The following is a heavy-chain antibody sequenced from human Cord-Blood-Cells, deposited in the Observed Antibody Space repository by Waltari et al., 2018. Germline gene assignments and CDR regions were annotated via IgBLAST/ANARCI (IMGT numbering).Heavy chain of an antibody. CDR1: GFTFDDYA. CDR3: AKGSCSSTSCYAFDI. V-gene: IGHV3-9*03. Sequence: EVQLVESGGGLVQPGRSLRLSCAASGFTFDDYAMHWVRHAPGKGLEWVSGISWNSGSIGYADSVKGRFTISRDNAKNSLYLQMNSLRAEDMALYYCAKGSCSSTSCYAFDIWGQGTMVTVSS. CDR2: ISWNSGSI. J-gene: IGHJ3*02. D-gene: IGHD2-2*01.